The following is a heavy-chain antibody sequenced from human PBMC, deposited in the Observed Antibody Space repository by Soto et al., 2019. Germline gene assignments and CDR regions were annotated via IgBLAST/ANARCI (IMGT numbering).Heavy chain of an antibody. V-gene: IGHV4-38-2*02. Sequence: SETLSLTCSVSGFAISRGYYWSWVRQPPGKGLEWIGSIYPSVSSYHNPSLATRLRLSIDTSKNQFTLNLTSVTAADTALYFCAREKVGTTFFDNWGQGIQVTVS. J-gene: IGHJ4*02. CDR2: IYPSVSS. CDR1: GFAISRGYY. CDR3: AREKVGTTFFDN. D-gene: IGHD1-1*01.